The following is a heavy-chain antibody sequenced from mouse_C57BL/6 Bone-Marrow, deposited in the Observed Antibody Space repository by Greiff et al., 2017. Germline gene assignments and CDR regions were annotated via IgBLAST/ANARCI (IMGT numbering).Heavy chain of an antibody. Sequence: VQLQQPGAELVKPGASVKMSCKASGYTFTSYWITWVKQRPGQGLEWIGDIYPGSGSTNYNEKFKSKATLTVDTSSSTAYMQLSSLTSEDSAVYYCARIPYYYGSPWFAYWGQGTLVTVSA. CDR3: ARIPYYYGSPWFAY. D-gene: IGHD1-1*01. CDR2: IYPGSGST. V-gene: IGHV1-55*01. J-gene: IGHJ3*01. CDR1: GYTFTSYW.